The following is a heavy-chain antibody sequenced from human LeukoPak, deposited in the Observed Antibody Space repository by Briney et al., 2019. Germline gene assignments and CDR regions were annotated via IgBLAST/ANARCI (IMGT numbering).Heavy chain of an antibody. CDR1: GFTVSNNY. V-gene: IGHV3-53*01. J-gene: IGHJ4*02. D-gene: IGHD3-22*01. CDR2: IYSGGST. Sequence: GGSLRLSCAASGFTVSNNYMSWVRQAPGKGLEWVSVIYSGGSTYYADSVKGRFTISRDNSKNTLYLQMNSLRAEDTAVYYCARDHKAYYYDSSGYYLDYWGQGTLVTVSS. CDR3: ARDHKAYYYDSSGYYLDY.